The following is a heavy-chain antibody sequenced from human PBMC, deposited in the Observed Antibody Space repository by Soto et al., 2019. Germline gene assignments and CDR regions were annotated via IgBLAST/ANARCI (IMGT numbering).Heavy chain of an antibody. CDR2: ISGSGGST. V-gene: IGHV3-23*01. D-gene: IGHD3-9*01. CDR1: GFTFSSYA. Sequence: PGGSLRLSCAASGFTFSSYAMSWVRQAPGKGLEWVSAISGSGGSTYYADSVKGRFTISRDNSKNTLYLQMNSLRAEDTAVYYCAKFLVMAAGPYDFDTWGQEKMLTVPS. CDR3: AKFLVMAAGPYDFDT. J-gene: IGHJ3*02.